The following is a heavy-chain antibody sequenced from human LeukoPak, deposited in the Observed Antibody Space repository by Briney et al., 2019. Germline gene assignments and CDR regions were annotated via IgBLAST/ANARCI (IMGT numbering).Heavy chain of an antibody. Sequence: GGSLRLSCAASGFAFSTYAMTWVREAPEKGRQWVSTISTSGRATYYADSVEGRFTISRDNSKNTLYLQMNSLRADDTAVYYCAKARGSSVYEQFDYWGQGTQVTVSP. D-gene: IGHD5/OR15-5a*01. V-gene: IGHV3-23*01. CDR2: ISTSGRAT. CDR1: GFAFSTYA. J-gene: IGHJ4*02. CDR3: AKARGSSVYEQFDY.